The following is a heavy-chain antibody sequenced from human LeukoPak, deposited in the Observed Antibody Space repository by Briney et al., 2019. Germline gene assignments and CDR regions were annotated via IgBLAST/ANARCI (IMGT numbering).Heavy chain of an antibody. Sequence: GRSLRLSCAASGFTFSSYAMHWVRQAPGKGLEWVAVISYDGSNKYYADSVKGRFTISRDNSKNTLYLQMNSLRAEDTAVYYCARMVTDYWGQGTLVTVSS. V-gene: IGHV3-30-3*01. D-gene: IGHD2-21*02. CDR2: ISYDGSNK. J-gene: IGHJ4*02. CDR3: ARMVTDY. CDR1: GFTFSSYA.